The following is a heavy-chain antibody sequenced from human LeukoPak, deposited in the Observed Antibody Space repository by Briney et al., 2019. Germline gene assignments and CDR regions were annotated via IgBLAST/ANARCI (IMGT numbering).Heavy chain of an antibody. J-gene: IGHJ5*02. Sequence: SETLSLTCTVSGGSISSSSYYWGWIRQPPGKGLEWIGSIYYSGSTSYNPSLKSRVTISVDTSKNQFSLKLSSVTAADTAVYYCARRLGSSGGFDPWGQGTLVTVSS. V-gene: IGHV4-39*01. CDR3: ARRLGSSGGFDP. CDR1: GGSISSSSYY. CDR2: IYYSGST. D-gene: IGHD6-6*01.